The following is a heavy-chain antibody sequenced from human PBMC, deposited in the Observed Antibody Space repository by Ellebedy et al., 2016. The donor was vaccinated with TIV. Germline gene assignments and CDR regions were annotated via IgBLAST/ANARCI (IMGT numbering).Heavy chain of an antibody. Sequence: MPSETLSLTCTVSGGSITTGDYYWTWIRQPPGKGREWIGYFYRGSTFYNPSLESRLTVSLDSSKGQLSLKLSSVTAADTAMYYCARGGVDRPHALDIWGQGTMVTVSS. CDR2: FYRGST. J-gene: IGHJ3*02. V-gene: IGHV4-30-4*01. CDR1: GGSITTGDYY. CDR3: ARGGVDRPHALDI. D-gene: IGHD3-10*01.